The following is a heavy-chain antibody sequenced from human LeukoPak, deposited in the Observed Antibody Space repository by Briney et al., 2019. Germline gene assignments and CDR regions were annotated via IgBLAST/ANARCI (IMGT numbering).Heavy chain of an antibody. CDR1: GGSISSYY. CDR3: ARDIYYYGSGGYYFDY. V-gene: IGHV4-4*07. CDR2: IYTSGST. J-gene: IGHJ4*02. Sequence: SETLSLTCTVSGGSISSYYRSWIRQPAGKGLEWIGRIYTSGSTNYNPSLKSRVTMSVDTSKNQFSLKLSSVTAADTAVYYCARDIYYYGSGGYYFDYWGQGTLVTVSS. D-gene: IGHD3-10*01.